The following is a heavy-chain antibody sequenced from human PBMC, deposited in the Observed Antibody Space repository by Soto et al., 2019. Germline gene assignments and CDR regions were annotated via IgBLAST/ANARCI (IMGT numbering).Heavy chain of an antibody. D-gene: IGHD3-3*01. CDR3: AREAPYYDFCGGQSTVFDY. CDR1: GFTFSDFS. J-gene: IGHJ4*02. V-gene: IGHV3-11*01. CDR2: ISEDDIAT. Sequence: ESGGGLVKTGGSLRLSCAVTGFTFSDFSMSWIRQVPGQGLEWVASISEDDIATDYADSVKGRFTISRDNTKNSLFLQMNSLRAEDTALYYCAREAPYYDFCGGQSTVFDYWGQGTLVPVSS.